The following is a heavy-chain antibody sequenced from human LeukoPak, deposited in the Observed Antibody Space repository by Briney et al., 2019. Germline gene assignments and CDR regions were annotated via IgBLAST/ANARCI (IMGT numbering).Heavy chain of an antibody. CDR1: GYSISSGYY. CDR2: IYHSGST. Sequence: SETLSLTCTVSGYSISSGYYWGWIRQPPGKGLEWIGEIYHSGSTNYNPSLKSRVTISVDKSKNQFSLKLSSVTAADTAVYYCARRYITMVRFDPWGQGTLVTVSS. D-gene: IGHD3-10*01. CDR3: ARRYITMVRFDP. J-gene: IGHJ5*02. V-gene: IGHV4-38-2*02.